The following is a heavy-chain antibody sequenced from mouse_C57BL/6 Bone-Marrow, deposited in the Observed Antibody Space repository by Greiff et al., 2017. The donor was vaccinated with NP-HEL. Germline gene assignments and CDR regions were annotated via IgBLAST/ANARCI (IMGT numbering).Heavy chain of an antibody. CDR3: AISDYYGSSYGAY. J-gene: IGHJ3*01. V-gene: IGHV1-74*01. D-gene: IGHD1-1*01. CDR2: IHPSDSDT. CDR1: GYTFTSYW. Sequence: QVQLQQPGAELVKPGASVKVSCTASGYTFTSYWMHWVKQRPGQGLEWIGRIHPSDSDTNYNQKFKGKATLTVDKSSSTAYMQLSSLTSEDSAVYYCAISDYYGSSYGAYWGQGTLVTVSA.